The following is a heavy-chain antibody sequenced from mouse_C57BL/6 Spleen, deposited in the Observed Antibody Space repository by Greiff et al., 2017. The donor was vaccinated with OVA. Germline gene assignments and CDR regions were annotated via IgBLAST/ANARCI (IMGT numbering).Heavy chain of an antibody. V-gene: IGHV1-52*01. CDR1: GYTFTSYW. D-gene: IGHD1-1*01. Sequence: QVQLQQPGAELVRPGSSVKLSCKASGYTFTSYWMHWVKQRPIQGLEWIGNIDPSDSETHYTQKFQDTAPLAVDKSSSTAYMHLSSLTSEDSAVYYFAIITTVVDPWYFDVWGTGTTVTVSS. CDR3: AIITTVVDPWYFDV. CDR2: IDPSDSET. J-gene: IGHJ1*03.